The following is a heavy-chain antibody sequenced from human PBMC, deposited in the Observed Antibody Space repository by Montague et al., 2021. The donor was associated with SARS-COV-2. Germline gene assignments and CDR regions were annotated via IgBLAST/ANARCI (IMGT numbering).Heavy chain of an antibody. CDR1: GFTFSSYA. CDR2: ISYDGSNK. V-gene: IGHV3-30-3*01. D-gene: IGHD3-16*01. J-gene: IGHJ4*02. CDR3: ARDRDDYIWGSYENFDY. Sequence: SLRLSCAASGFTFSSYAMHWVRQAPGKGLEWVAVISYDGSNKYYADSVKGRFTISRDNSKNTLCLQMNSLRAEDTAVYYCARDRDDYIWGSYENFDYWGQGTLVTVSS.